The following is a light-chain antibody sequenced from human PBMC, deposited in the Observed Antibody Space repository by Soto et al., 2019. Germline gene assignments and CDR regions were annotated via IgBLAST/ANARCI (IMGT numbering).Light chain of an antibody. CDR2: DAS. CDR1: QSVSSY. J-gene: IGKJ2*01. Sequence: ESVLTQSPATLSLSPGERATLSCRASQSVSSYLAWYQQKPGQAPRLLIYDASNRATGIPARFSGSGSGTDFTLTISSLEPEDFAVYCCQQRSNWYTFGQGTKLEIK. CDR3: QQRSNWYT. V-gene: IGKV3-11*01.